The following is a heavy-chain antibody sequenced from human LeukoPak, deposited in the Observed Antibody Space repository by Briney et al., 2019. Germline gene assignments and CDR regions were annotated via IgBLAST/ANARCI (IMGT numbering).Heavy chain of an antibody. CDR2: IDSDGSGA. CDR3: ARVPTIHYYFYYMDV. V-gene: IGHV3-74*01. CDR1: GFTFSSYW. J-gene: IGHJ6*03. D-gene: IGHD1-1*01. Sequence: GGSLRLSCAASGFTFSSYWMHWVRQAPGKGLVWVSRIDSDGSGATYADSVKGRFTIPRDSARNTLNLLMTSLRAEDTAVYYCARVPTIHYYFYYMDVWGKGTTVTVSS.